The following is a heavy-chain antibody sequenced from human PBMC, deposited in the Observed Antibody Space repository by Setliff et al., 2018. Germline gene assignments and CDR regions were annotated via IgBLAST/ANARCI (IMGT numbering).Heavy chain of an antibody. CDR1: GYSISSGNY. CDR3: ARGKIRITMIVVPTGGAFDI. J-gene: IGHJ3*02. D-gene: IGHD3-22*01. CDR2: ISHSGSA. Sequence: LSLTCAVSGYSISSGNYWGWIRQPPGKGLEWIGSISHSGSAYYNPSLKSRVTISLDMSKSQFSLKLSSVTAADTAMYYCARGKIRITMIVVPTGGAFDIWGQGTMVTVSS. V-gene: IGHV4-38-2*01.